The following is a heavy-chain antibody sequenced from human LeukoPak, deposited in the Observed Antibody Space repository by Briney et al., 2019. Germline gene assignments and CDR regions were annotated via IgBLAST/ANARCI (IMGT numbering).Heavy chain of an antibody. CDR2: IKPDGRET. D-gene: IGHD4-17*01. CDR1: GFTFSTYW. CDR3: ASSKDHYARY. J-gene: IGHJ4*02. V-gene: IGHV3-7*05. Sequence: GGSLRLSCAASGFTFSTYWMTWVRQAPGKGLEWVGNIKPDGRETYFVDSVKGRFTISRDNAQNSLYLQMNNLRVEDTAVYYCASSKDHYARYWGQGTLVTVSS.